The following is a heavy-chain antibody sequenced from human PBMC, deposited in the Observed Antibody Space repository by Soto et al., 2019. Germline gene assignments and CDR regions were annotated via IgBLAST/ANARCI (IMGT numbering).Heavy chain of an antibody. Sequence: PEETLSLTCTVSGGSISSYYWSWIRQPPGKGLEWIGYIYYSGSTNYNPSLKSRVTISVDTSKNQFSLKLSSVTAADTAVYYCARHKARVGITFYDYWGQGTLVTVSS. CDR3: ARHKARVGITFYDY. V-gene: IGHV4-59*08. CDR2: IYYSGST. J-gene: IGHJ4*02. CDR1: GGSISSYY. D-gene: IGHD3-16*01.